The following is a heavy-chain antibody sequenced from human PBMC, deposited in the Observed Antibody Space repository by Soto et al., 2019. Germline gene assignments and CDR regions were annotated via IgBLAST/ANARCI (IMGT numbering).Heavy chain of an antibody. Sequence: SETLSLTCAVYGGSFSSYYWSGIRQPPGKGLEWIGEINHSGGTSYNPSLKSRVTISVDTSKSQFSLKLTSVTAADRAVYYCARGSVDTVDSRGFYEYWGQGTPVTVSS. CDR1: GGSFSSYY. V-gene: IGHV4-34*01. D-gene: IGHD3-22*01. CDR2: INHSGGT. CDR3: ARGSVDTVDSRGFYEY. J-gene: IGHJ4*02.